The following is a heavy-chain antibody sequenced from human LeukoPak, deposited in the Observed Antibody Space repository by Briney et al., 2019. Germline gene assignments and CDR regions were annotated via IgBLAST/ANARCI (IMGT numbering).Heavy chain of an antibody. V-gene: IGHV3-33*06. CDR2: IWHTSMSA. CDR3: AKELGVPAAGWQIQQ. CDR1: GFNFTRHG. D-gene: IGHD6-13*01. J-gene: IGHJ1*01. Sequence: GGSLRLSCGTSGFNFTRHGMHWVRQAPGKGLEWVAVIWHTSMSAFYSDSVKGRFIISRGNSRNTLYLQMSNLRADDTAVYYCAKELGVPAAGWQIQQWGLGTLVTVSS.